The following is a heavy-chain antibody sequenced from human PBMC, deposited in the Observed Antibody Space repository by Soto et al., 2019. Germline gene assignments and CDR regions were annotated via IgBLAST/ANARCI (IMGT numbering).Heavy chain of an antibody. CDR2: ASARNTNT. CDR3: AKDVTSCVPRGYRSSWYGWFDP. Sequence: EVQLLESGGGLVQPGGSLRLSCAISVFTFTGHVISWVRQAPGKGLEWVSAASARNTNTYYADSVRGRFTISRDNSKSTVYLQLDSLRVEDTAVYHCAKDVTSCVPRGYRSSWYGWFDPWGQGTLVVVSS. V-gene: IGHV3-23*01. CDR1: VFTFTGHV. D-gene: IGHD6-13*01. J-gene: IGHJ5*02.